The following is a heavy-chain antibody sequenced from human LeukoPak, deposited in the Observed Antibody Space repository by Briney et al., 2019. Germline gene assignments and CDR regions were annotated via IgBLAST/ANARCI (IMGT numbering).Heavy chain of an antibody. J-gene: IGHJ4*02. CDR2: TSSLSSYI. CDR1: GFTFSSYS. CDR3: ARGGPSTGFDY. V-gene: IGHV3-21*01. D-gene: IGHD2-2*01. Sequence: GGSLRLSCAASGFTFSSYSMNWVRQAPGKGLEWVSSTSSLSSYIYYADSVKGRFTISRDNAKNSLYLQMNSLRAEDTAVYYCARGGPSTGFDYWGQGTLVTVSS.